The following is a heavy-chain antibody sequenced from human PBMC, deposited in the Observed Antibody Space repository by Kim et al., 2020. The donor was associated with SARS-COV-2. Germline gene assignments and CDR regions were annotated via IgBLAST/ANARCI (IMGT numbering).Heavy chain of an antibody. V-gene: IGHV1-46*01. Sequence: ASVKVSCKASGYTFTSYYMHWVRQAPGQGLEWMGIINPSGGSTSYAQKFQGRVTMTRDTSTSTVYMELSSLRSEDTAVYYCARATLSYCGGDCSTPGDWFDPWGQGTLVTVSS. CDR3: ARATLSYCGGDCSTPGDWFDP. D-gene: IGHD2-21*02. CDR2: INPSGGST. CDR1: GYTFTSYY. J-gene: IGHJ5*02.